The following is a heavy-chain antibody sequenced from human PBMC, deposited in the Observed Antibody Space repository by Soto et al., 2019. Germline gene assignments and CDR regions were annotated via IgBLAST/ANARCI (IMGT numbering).Heavy chain of an antibody. V-gene: IGHV1-69*13. CDR2: IIPIFGTA. J-gene: IGHJ6*02. D-gene: IGHD6-13*01. CDR1: GGTFSSYA. CDR3: ARVKQQLDYYYGMDV. Sequence: SVKVSCKASGGTFSSYAISWVRQAPGQGLEWMGGIIPIFGTASYAQKFQGRVTITADESTSTAYMELSSLRSEDTAVYYCARVKQQLDYYYGMDVWGQGTTVTVSS.